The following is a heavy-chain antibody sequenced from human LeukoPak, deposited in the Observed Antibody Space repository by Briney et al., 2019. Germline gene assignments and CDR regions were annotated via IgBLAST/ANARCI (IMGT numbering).Heavy chain of an antibody. CDR3: ARGGIAAAGTGDWFDP. Sequence: SVKVSCKASGGTFSSYAISWVRQAPGQGLEWMGGIIPIFGTASYAQKFQGRVTITADESTSTAYMELSSLRSEDTAVYYCARGGIAAAGTGDWFDPWGQGTLVTVSS. CDR1: GGTFSSYA. D-gene: IGHD6-13*01. J-gene: IGHJ5*02. CDR2: IIPIFGTA. V-gene: IGHV1-69*13.